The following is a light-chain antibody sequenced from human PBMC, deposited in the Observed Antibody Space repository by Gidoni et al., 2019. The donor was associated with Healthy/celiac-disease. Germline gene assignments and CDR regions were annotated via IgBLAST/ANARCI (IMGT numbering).Light chain of an antibody. V-gene: IGKV3-20*01. CDR3: QQYGSSPRYT. Sequence: LSCRASQSVSSSYLAWYQQKPGQAPRLLIYGASSRATGIPDRFSGSGSGTDFTLTISRLEPEDFAVYYCQQYGSSPRYTFGQGTKLEIK. CDR1: QSVSSSY. CDR2: GAS. J-gene: IGKJ2*01.